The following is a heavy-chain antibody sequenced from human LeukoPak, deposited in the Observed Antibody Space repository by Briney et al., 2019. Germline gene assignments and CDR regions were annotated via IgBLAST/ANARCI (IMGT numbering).Heavy chain of an antibody. J-gene: IGHJ4*02. CDR3: ARPDHGDTPPRY. CDR1: GYTFTTYA. CDR2: INAGNGNT. V-gene: IGHV1-3*01. D-gene: IGHD4-17*01. Sequence: ASVKVSCKASGYTFTTYAMHWVRQAPGQRLEWMGWINAGNGNTKYSQKFQGRVTITSDTSASTAYMELSSLRSEDTAVYYCARPDHGDTPPRYWGQGTLVTVSS.